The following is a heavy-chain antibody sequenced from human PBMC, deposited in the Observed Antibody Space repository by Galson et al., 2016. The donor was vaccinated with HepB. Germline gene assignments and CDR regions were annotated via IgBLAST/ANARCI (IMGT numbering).Heavy chain of an antibody. V-gene: IGHV3-11*01. CDR2: ISSASATI. J-gene: IGHJ4*02. CDR1: GMTFSDSY. Sequence: SLRLSCAASGMTFSDSYMSWIRQSPGRGLEWVAYISSASATISYADSVRGRFTISRDNRRSLLSLEMNSLRAEDTALYYCANDQKRRGFDYWGQGTLVTVSS. D-gene: IGHD3-10*01. CDR3: ANDQKRRGFDY.